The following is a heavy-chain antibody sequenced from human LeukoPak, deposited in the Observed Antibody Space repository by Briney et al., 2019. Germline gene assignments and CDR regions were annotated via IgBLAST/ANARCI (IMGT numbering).Heavy chain of an antibody. V-gene: IGHV1-69*06. CDR3: ARRRLRLGEPFDY. D-gene: IGHD3-16*01. CDR1: GGTFSSYA. Sequence: SVKVSCKASGGTFSSYAISWVRQAPGQGLEWMGGIIPIFGTANYAQKFQGRVTITADKSTSTAYMELSSLRSDDTAVYYCARRRLRLGEPFDYWGQGTLVTVSS. J-gene: IGHJ4*02. CDR2: IIPIFGTA.